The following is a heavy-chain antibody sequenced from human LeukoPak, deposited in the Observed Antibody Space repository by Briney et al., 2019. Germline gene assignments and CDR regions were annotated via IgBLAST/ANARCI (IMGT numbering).Heavy chain of an antibody. CDR2: ISYDGSNK. Sequence: PGRSLRLSCAASGFTFSSYAMHWVRQAPGKGLEWVAVISYDGSNKYYADSVKGRFTISRDNSKNTLYLQMNNLRAEDTAVYYCARGRDYYDSSGFPDYWGQGTLVTVSS. J-gene: IGHJ4*02. V-gene: IGHV3-30*01. CDR1: GFTFSSYA. D-gene: IGHD3-22*01. CDR3: ARGRDYYDSSGFPDY.